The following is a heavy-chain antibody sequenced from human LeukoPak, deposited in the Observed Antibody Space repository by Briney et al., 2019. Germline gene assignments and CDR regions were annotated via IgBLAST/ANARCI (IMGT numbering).Heavy chain of an antibody. V-gene: IGHV3-15*01. D-gene: IGHD3-22*01. CDR1: GFTFSNAW. Sequence: PGGSLRLSCAASGFTFSNAWMLWVRQAPGKGLEWVGRIKSKTDGGTTEYAAPVKGRFTISRDDSKNTLYLQMNSLKTEDTAVYYCTTDPYYDSSGYYKLDFDYWGQGTLVTVSS. CDR3: TTDPYYDSSGYYKLDFDY. J-gene: IGHJ4*02. CDR2: IKSKTDGGTT.